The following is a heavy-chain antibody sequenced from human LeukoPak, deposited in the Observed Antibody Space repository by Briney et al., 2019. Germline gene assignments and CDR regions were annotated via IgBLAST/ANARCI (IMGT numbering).Heavy chain of an antibody. V-gene: IGHV3-15*01. CDR1: GGSISSYY. CDR2: IKSKTDGGTT. CDR3: TTDEARDY. J-gene: IGHJ4*02. Sequence: PSETLSLTCTVSGGSISSYYWSWIRQPPGKGLEWVGRIKSKTDGGTTDYAAPVKGRFTISRDDSKNTLYLQMNSLKTEDTAVYYCTTDEARDYWGQGTLVTVSS.